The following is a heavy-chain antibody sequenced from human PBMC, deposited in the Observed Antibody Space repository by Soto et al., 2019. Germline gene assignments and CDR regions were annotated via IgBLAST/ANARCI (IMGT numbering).Heavy chain of an antibody. J-gene: IGHJ4*02. CDR3: ARRYYDFWSGYYFAY. CDR2: IYYSGST. Sequence: PSETLSLTCTVSGGSISSYFWSWIWQPPGKGLEWIGYIYYSGSTNYNPSLKSRVTISVDTSKNQFSLKLSSVTAADTAVYYCARRYYDFWSGYYFAYRGQGTLVTVSS. V-gene: IGHV4-59*01. D-gene: IGHD3-3*01. CDR1: GGSISSYF.